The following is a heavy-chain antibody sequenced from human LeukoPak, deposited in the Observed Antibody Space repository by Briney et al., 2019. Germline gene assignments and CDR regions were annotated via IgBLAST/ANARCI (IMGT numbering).Heavy chain of an antibody. J-gene: IGHJ3*02. D-gene: IGHD1-26*01. CDR3: ARGRVGAAMGDAFDI. CDR1: GFTFSSYA. Sequence: PGGSLRLSCAASGFTFSSYAMHWVRQAPGKGLEWVAVISYDGTNKYYADSEKGRFTISRDNSKNTLYLQMSSLRAEDTAVYYCARGRVGAAMGDAFDIWGQGTMVTVSS. V-gene: IGHV3-30*14. CDR2: ISYDGTNK.